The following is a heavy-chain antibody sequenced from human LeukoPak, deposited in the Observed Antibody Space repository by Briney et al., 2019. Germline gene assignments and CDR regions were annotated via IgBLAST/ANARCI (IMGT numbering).Heavy chain of an antibody. D-gene: IGHD6-6*01. CDR1: GFTFSSYG. J-gene: IGHJ4*02. V-gene: IGHV3-23*01. CDR3: ARVERSSHIHYFDF. CDR2: ILPSGDIT. Sequence: QPGGSLRLSCAASGFTFSSYGMHWVRQAPGKGLQWVSDILPSGDITYYVDSVKGRCTISRDNSNDILFLQMNHLRAEDTAVYYCARVERSSHIHYFDFWGQGTLVTVSS.